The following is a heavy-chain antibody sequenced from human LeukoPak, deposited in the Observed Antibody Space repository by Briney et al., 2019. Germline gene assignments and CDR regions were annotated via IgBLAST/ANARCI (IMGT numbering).Heavy chain of an antibody. CDR1: GYTFTGYY. CDR2: INPGSGDT. Sequence: ASVKVSCKASGYTFTGYYMHWVRQAPGQGLEWMGWINPGSGDTTYAQKFQGRVTMTRDTSISTAYMELSRLTSDDTAVYYCAREEGSYPESLDSWGQGSLVTVSS. V-gene: IGHV1-2*02. J-gene: IGHJ4*02. CDR3: AREEGSYPESLDS. D-gene: IGHD1-26*01.